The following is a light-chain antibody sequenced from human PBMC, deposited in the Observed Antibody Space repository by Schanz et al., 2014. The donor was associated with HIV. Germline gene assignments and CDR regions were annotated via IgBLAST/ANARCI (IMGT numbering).Light chain of an antibody. CDR2: GAS. Sequence: EIVMTQSPATLSVSPGERATLSCRASQSVSRNLAWYQQKRGQAPRLLIYGASTRATGIPARFSGSGSGTEFTLTISSLQSEDFAVYYCQQYSNWPPEFTFGPGTKVDIK. V-gene: IGKV3-15*01. CDR1: QSVSRN. J-gene: IGKJ3*01. CDR3: QQYSNWPPEFT.